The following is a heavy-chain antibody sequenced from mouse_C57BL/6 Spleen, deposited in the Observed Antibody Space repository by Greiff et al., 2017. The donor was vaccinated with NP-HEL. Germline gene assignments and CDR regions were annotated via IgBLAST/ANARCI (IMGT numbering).Heavy chain of an antibody. V-gene: IGHV1-39*01. CDR1: GYSFTDYN. D-gene: IGHD2-4*01. CDR2: INPNYGTT. J-gene: IGHJ4*01. CDR3: ARREHYDYDYYAMDY. Sequence: VHVKQSGPELVKPGASVKISCKASGYSFTDYNMNWVKQSNGKSLEWIGVINPNYGTTSYNQKFKGKATLTVDQSSSTAYMQLNSLTSEDSAVYYCARREHYDYDYYAMDYWGQGTSVTVSS.